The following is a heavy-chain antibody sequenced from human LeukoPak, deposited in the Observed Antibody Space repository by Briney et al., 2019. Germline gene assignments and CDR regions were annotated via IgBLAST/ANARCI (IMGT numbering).Heavy chain of an antibody. CDR1: GGSISSSSYY. CDR2: IYHSGST. CDR3: ARVLWFGELGVDY. J-gene: IGHJ4*02. V-gene: IGHV4-39*07. Sequence: SETLSLTYTVSGGSISSSSYYWGWIRQPPGKGLEWIGYIYHSGSTYYNPSLKSRVTISVDTSKNQFSLKLSSVTAADTAVYYCARVLWFGELGVDYWGQGTLVTVSS. D-gene: IGHD3-10*01.